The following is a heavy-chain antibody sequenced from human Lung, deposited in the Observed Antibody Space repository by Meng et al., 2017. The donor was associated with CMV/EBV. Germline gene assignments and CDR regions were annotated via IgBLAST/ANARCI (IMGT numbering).Heavy chain of an antibody. V-gene: IGHV3-15*01. CDR3: TTGRIYCSSTSCHWGGMDV. CDR1: GFTFSNAW. CDR2: IKSKTDGGTT. Sequence: SCAASGFTFSNAWMSWVRQAPGKGLEWVGRIKSKTDGGTTDYAAPVKGRFTISRDDSKNTLYLQMNSLKTEDTAVYYCTTGRIYCSSTSCHWGGMDVWGQGTTVTFSS. D-gene: IGHD2-2*01. J-gene: IGHJ6*02.